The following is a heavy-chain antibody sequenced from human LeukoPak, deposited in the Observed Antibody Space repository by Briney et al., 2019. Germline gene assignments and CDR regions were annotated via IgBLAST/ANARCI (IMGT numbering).Heavy chain of an antibody. Sequence: SETLSLTCAVYGGSFSGYYWNWIRQPPGKGLEWIGYIYYSGSTNYNPSLKSRVTISVDTSKNQFSLKLSSVTAADTAVYYCARHSTGGPHLDYWGQGTLVTVSS. CDR3: ARHSTGGPHLDY. J-gene: IGHJ4*02. D-gene: IGHD2-8*02. V-gene: IGHV4-59*08. CDR2: IYYSGST. CDR1: GGSFSGYY.